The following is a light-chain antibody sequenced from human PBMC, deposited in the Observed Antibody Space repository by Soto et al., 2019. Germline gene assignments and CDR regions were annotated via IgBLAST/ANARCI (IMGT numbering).Light chain of an antibody. J-gene: IGLJ2*01. CDR2: EVT. CDR3: SSYTSSATVV. CDR1: SSDVGGHNR. V-gene: IGLV2-18*02. Sequence: QSALTQPPSVSGSPGQSVTISCTGTSSDVGGHNRVSWYQQPPGTVPKLLIYEVTNRPSGVPDRFSGSKSGNTASLTISGLQAEDEADYYCSSYTSSATVVFGGGTKVTVL.